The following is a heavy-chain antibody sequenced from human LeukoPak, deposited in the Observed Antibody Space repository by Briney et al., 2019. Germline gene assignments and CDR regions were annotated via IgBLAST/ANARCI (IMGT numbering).Heavy chain of an antibody. V-gene: IGHV1-69*05. CDR2: IIPIFGTA. CDR3: ARVPAFRVVAATNAFDI. CDR1: GGTFSSYA. J-gene: IGHJ3*02. D-gene: IGHD2-15*01. Sequence: ASVKVSCKASGGTFSSYAISWVRQAPGQGLEWMGRIIPIFGTANYAQKFQGRVTITTDESTSTAYMELSSLRSEDTAVYYCARVPAFRVVAATNAFDIWGQGTMVTVSS.